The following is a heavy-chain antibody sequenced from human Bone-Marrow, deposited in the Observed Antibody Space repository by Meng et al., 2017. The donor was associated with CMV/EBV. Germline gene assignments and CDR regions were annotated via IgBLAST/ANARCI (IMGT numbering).Heavy chain of an antibody. J-gene: IGHJ4*02. CDR1: GFTFSSYG. CDR3: ARGPSEHSAYLDY. Sequence: GESLKISCAASGFTFSSYGMHWVRQAPGKGLEWVAYIRYDGSNKYYADSVKGRFTVSREDAKNSFYLQMNSLRAGDTAVYYCARGPSEHSAYLDYWGQGTLVTVSS. D-gene: IGHD1-14*01. CDR2: IRYDGSNK. V-gene: IGHV3-30*02.